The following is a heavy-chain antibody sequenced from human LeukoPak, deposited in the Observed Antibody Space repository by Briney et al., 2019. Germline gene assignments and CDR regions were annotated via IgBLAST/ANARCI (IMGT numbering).Heavy chain of an antibody. CDR3: ARGGYCSGGTCYGAGWFDP. CDR1: GFTFSSYN. CDR2: ISSRGSTI. Sequence: GGSLRLSCAASGFTFSSYNMNWVRQAPGKGLEWISYISSRGSTIYYADSVKGRFTISRDNAKNSLYLQMNSLRAYDTAVYYCARGGYCSGGTCYGAGWFDPWGQGTLVTVSS. V-gene: IGHV3-48*01. J-gene: IGHJ5*02. D-gene: IGHD2-15*01.